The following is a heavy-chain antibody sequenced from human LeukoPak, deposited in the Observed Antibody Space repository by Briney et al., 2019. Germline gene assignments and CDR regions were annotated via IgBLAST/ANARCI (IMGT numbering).Heavy chain of an antibody. CDR3: AKSSLAHRDYYHGMDV. V-gene: IGHV3-23*01. D-gene: IGHD3-10*01. Sequence: GGSLRLSCATSGFTFSSYAMSWVRQAPGKGLEWVSAISGSGGSTYYADSVKGRFTISRDNSKNTLDLQMNSLRAEDTAVYYCAKSSLAHRDYYHGMDVWGQGTTVTVSS. CDR1: GFTFSSYA. CDR2: ISGSGGST. J-gene: IGHJ6*02.